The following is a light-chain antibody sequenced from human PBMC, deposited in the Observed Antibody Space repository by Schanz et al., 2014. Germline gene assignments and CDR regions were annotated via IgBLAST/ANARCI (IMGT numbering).Light chain of an antibody. Sequence: EIVLTQSPGTLSLSPGERATLSCRASQSVSSNYLAWYQQKPGQAPRLLIYGASTRATGIPARFSGSGSGTEFTLTISSLQSEDFAVYYCQQYNTWPPKYTFGQGTKLESK. CDR3: QQYNTWPPKYT. CDR2: GAS. J-gene: IGKJ2*01. V-gene: IGKV3-15*01. CDR1: QSVSSN.